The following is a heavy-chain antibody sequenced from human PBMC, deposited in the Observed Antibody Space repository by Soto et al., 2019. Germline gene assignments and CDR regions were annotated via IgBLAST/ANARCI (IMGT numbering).Heavy chain of an antibody. CDR2: IHYRGST. J-gene: IGHJ4*02. D-gene: IGHD5-12*01. CDR3: ARGIGYYFDS. V-gene: IGHV4-39*01. CDR1: VGSISSSSYF. Sequence: XETLSLTCTFSVGSISSSSYFCGWIRQPPGKGLEWIGNIHYRGSTYYNASLKSRVTISVDMSKNQFSLKLSSVTAADSAVYSCARGIGYYFDSWGQGTLVTVSS.